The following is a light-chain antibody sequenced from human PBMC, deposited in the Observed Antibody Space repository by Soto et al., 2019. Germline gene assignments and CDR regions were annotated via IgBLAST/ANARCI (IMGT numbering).Light chain of an antibody. Sequence: DIQITQSPSSVSASIGDTVTITCRASQDINVYLNWYQQKPGKAPELLIYDATILETGVPSRFSGSGSGTDFTFTISGLQPEDLATYYCQQFHDLPIPFGQGTRLEI. J-gene: IGKJ5*01. CDR3: QQFHDLPIP. V-gene: IGKV1-33*01. CDR1: QDINVY. CDR2: DAT.